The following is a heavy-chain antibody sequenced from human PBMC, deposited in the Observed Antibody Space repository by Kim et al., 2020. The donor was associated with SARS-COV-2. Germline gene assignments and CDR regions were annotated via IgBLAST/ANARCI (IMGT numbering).Heavy chain of an antibody. Sequence: NKDYADSVKGRFTISRDNSKNTLYLQMNSLRAEDTAVYYCSKGAGYYFDYWGQGTLVTVSS. J-gene: IGHJ4*02. V-gene: IGHV3-30*02. CDR3: SKGAGYYFDY. CDR2: NK.